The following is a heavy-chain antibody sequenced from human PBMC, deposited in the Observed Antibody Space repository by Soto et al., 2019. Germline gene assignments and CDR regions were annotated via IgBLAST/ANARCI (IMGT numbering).Heavy chain of an antibody. CDR2: ISYDGSNK. CDR1: GFTFSSYG. J-gene: IGHJ1*01. Sequence: GGSLRLSCAASGFTFSSYGMHWVRQAPGKGLEWVAVISYDGSNKYYADSVKGRFTISRDNSKNTLYLQMNSLRAEDTAVYYCAKVLPDSSGWRPGYFQHWGQGTLVTVSS. V-gene: IGHV3-30*18. CDR3: AKVLPDSSGWRPGYFQH. D-gene: IGHD6-19*01.